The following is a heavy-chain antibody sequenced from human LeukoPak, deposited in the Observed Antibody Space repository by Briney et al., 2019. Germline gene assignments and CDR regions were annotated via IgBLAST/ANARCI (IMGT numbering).Heavy chain of an antibody. CDR2: VSGYNGNT. CDR3: ARDVRGAGLELRKFDY. CDR1: GYIFTSYG. V-gene: IGHV1-18*01. J-gene: IGHJ4*02. D-gene: IGHD1-7*01. Sequence: GASVKVSCKTSGYIFTSYGITWVRQAPGQGLEWMGWVSGYNGNTRYAQNLQGRVTMTTDTSTNTACMELRSLRSDDTAVYYCARDVRGAGLELRKFDYWGQGTLVSVSS.